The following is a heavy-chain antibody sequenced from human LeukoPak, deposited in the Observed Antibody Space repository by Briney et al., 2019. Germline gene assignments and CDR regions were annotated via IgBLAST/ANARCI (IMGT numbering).Heavy chain of an antibody. V-gene: IGHV3-7*04. Sequence: QPGGSLRLSCAASGFTLSSFWMGWGRQAPGKGLEWVASIKQDGSEKYYVDSVKGRFTISRDNAKNSLYLQMNSLRVEDTALYYCARAWTGTGPGDCWGQGTLVTVSS. D-gene: IGHD1-1*01. CDR3: ARAWTGTGPGDC. J-gene: IGHJ4*02. CDR2: IKQDGSEK. CDR1: GFTLSSFW.